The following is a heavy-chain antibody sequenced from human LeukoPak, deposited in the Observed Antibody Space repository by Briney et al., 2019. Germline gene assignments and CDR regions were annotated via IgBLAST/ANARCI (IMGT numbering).Heavy chain of an antibody. V-gene: IGHV3-33*01. Sequence: PGGSLRLSCAASGFTFSSYGMHWVRQAPGKGLEWVAVIWYDGSEKYYGDFVKGRFTISRDNSKNTVYLQMNSLRAEDTAVYYCAREDSGSYYIFLMDVWGQGTTVTVSS. J-gene: IGHJ6*02. CDR2: IWYDGSEK. CDR3: AREDSGSYYIFLMDV. CDR1: GFTFSSYG. D-gene: IGHD1-26*01.